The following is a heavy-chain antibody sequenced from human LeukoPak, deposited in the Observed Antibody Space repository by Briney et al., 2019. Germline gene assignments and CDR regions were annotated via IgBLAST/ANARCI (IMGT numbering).Heavy chain of an antibody. CDR2: ISRDGSDK. J-gene: IGHJ3*02. CDR3: ARERCVVGACSAFDI. D-gene: IGHD1-26*01. CDR1: GFTFSIYA. Sequence: GGSLRLSCAASGFTFSIYAMHWVRQAPGKGLDWVAVISRDGSDKHYTDSVKGRFTIDRDNSKNTLYLQMNSLRVEDTAVYYCARERCVVGACSAFDIWGHGTMATVSS. V-gene: IGHV3-30*04.